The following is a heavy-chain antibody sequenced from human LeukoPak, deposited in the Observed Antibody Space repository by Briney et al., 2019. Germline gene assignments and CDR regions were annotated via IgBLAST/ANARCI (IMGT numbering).Heavy chain of an antibody. D-gene: IGHD6-13*01. CDR2: ISGDGGTT. V-gene: IGHV3-43*02. CDR3: AKDMFTSTVVAAAGDPDFDL. CDR1: GFTFVDCA. J-gene: IGHJ2*01. Sequence: GGSLRLSCATSGFTFVDCAMYWVRQAPGKGLEWVSLISGDGGTTYYADSVKGRFTISRDNSRNSLYPQMNSLRTEDTALYYCAKDMFTSTVVAAAGDPDFDLWGRGTLVTVSS.